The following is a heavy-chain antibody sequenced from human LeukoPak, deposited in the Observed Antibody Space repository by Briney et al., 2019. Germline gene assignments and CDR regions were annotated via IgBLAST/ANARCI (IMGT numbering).Heavy chain of an antibody. V-gene: IGHV3-11*01. J-gene: IGHJ5*02. Sequence: GSLRLSCAASGFTFSDYYMSWIRQAPGKGLEWVPYISSSGSTIYYADSVKGRFTISRDNAKNSLYLQMNSLRAEDTAVYYCARDRAVVVPAAISDGGWFDPWGQGTLVTVSS. CDR3: ARDRAVVVPAAISDGGWFDP. CDR2: ISSSGSTI. CDR1: GFTFSDYY. D-gene: IGHD2-2*02.